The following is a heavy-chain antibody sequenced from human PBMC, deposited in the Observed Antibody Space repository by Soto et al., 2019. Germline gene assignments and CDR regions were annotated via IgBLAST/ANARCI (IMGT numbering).Heavy chain of an antibody. CDR1: GYPFTSYS. CDR2: ISTYNGNT. Sequence: QVQLMQSGAEVKKPGASVKVSCKASGYPFTSYSISWVRQAPGQGLEWMGWISTYNGNTNYAQKFQGRLTMNTDTSTSTAYLEVRSLSSDDTAVYYCARGVDYFYQSMAVWGKGTTVTGTS. J-gene: IGHJ6*03. V-gene: IGHV1-18*01. CDR3: ARGVDYFYQSMAV.